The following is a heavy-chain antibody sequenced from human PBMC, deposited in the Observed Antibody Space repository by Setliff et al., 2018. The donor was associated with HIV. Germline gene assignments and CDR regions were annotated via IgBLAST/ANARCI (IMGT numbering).Heavy chain of an antibody. CDR1: GYTSIGNY. D-gene: IGHD5-12*01. J-gene: IGHJ6*02. V-gene: IGHV1-2*02. Sequence: GYTSIGNYVHWVRQAPGQGLEWVGWFDPNSGGTNFAQKFQGRVTLTRDTSINTAYMELSRLKSDDTAVYYCARAGSGYDSYYYYAMDVWGQGTTVTVSS. CDR2: FDPNSGGT. CDR3: ARAGSGYDSYYYYAMDV.